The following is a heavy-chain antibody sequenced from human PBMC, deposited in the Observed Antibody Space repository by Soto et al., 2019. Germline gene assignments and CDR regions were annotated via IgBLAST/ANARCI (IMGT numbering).Heavy chain of an antibody. CDR3: ARRGYSYGYIDY. D-gene: IGHD5-18*01. J-gene: IGHJ4*02. CDR1: GGSISSSSYY. CDR2: IYYSGST. V-gene: IGHV4-39*01. Sequence: SETLSLTCTVSGGSISSSSYYRGWIRQPPGKGLEWIGSIYYSGSTYYNPSLKSRVTISVDTSKNQFSLKLSSVTAADTAVYYCARRGYSYGYIDYWGQGTLVTVSS.